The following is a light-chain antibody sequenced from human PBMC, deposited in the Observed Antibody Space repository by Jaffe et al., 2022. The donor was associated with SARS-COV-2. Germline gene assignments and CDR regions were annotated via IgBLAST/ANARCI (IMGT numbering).Light chain of an antibody. Sequence: DIQMTQSPSFLSASVGDRVTITCQASRDITNYLNWYQQKPGKAPNLLIFDAYNLETGVPSRFSGGGSGTEFTLTISSLQPEDFATYYCQQYENLPITFGQGTRLDFK. CDR2: DAY. CDR1: RDITNY. V-gene: IGKV1-33*01. CDR3: QQYENLPIT. J-gene: IGKJ5*01.